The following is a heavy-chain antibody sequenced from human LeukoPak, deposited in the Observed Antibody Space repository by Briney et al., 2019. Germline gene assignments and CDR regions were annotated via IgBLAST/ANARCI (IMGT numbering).Heavy chain of an antibody. V-gene: IGHV3-30*18. CDR1: GFTFSSYG. Sequence: PGGSLRLSCAASGFTFSSYGMHWVRQAPGKGLEWVAVISYDGSNKYYADSVKGRFTISRDNSKNTLYLQMNSLRAEDTAVYYCAKDPSRDSSGLYFDYWGQGTLVTVSS. D-gene: IGHD6-19*01. CDR3: AKDPSRDSSGLYFDY. J-gene: IGHJ4*02. CDR2: ISYDGSNK.